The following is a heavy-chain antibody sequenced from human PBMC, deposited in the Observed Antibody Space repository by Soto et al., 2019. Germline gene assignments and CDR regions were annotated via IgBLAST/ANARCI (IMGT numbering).Heavy chain of an antibody. J-gene: IGHJ6*03. CDR3: ARLTTATTLVSNYFYYYMDV. D-gene: IGHD4-4*01. CDR2: INAGNGNT. V-gene: IGHV1-3*01. Sequence: QVQLVQSGAEVKKPGASVRVSCKASGYTFTNYVMHWVRQAPGQRLEWMGWINAGNGNTKYSQKFQGRVTITRDTSASTAYMELSSLRSEDTAIYYCARLTTATTLVSNYFYYYMDVWGKGTTVTVSS. CDR1: GYTFTNYV.